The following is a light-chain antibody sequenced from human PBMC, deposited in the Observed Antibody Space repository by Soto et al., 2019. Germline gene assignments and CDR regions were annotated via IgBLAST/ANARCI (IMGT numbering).Light chain of an antibody. CDR2: WAS. V-gene: IGKV2D-29*01. CDR1: QSLLLGDGKTY. J-gene: IGKJ1*01. Sequence: DFVMTQTPLSLSVTPGQPASISCKSTQSLLLGDGKTYLYWYLQKSGQPPRLRIYWASTRESGVPDRLIGSGSGTYLTLNISSLKAEYVAVYYCQQYINDLPAFVQGTKVYIK. CDR3: QQYINDLPA.